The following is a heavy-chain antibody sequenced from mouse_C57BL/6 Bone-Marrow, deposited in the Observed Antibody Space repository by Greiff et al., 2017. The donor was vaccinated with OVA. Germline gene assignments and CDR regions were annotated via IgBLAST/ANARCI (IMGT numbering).Heavy chain of an antibody. J-gene: IGHJ3*01. CDR2: IDPETGGT. D-gene: IGHD1-1*01. CDR1: GYTFTDYE. V-gene: IGHV1-15*01. CDR3: TSPSYYYGSSPAWFAY. Sequence: QVQLKESGAELVRPGASVTLSCKASGYTFTDYEMHWVKQTPVHGLEWIGAIDPETGGTAYNQKFKGKAILTADKSSSTAYMELRSLTSEDSAVYYCTSPSYYYGSSPAWFAYWGQGTLVTVSA.